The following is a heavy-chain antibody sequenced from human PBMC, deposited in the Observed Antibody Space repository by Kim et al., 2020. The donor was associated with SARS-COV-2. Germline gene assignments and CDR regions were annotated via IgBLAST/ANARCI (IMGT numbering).Heavy chain of an antibody. CDR3: ARDLGRIREGPIDQS. D-gene: IGHD3-3*01. J-gene: IGHJ5*02. V-gene: IGHV1-46*01. CDR1: GYTFTSYY. Sequence: ASVKVSCKASGYTFTSYYMHWVRQAPGQGLEWMGIINPSGGSTSYAQKFQGRVTMTRDTSTSTVYMELSSLRSEDTAVYYCARDLGRIREGPIDQSWGQGTLVTVSS. CDR2: INPSGGST.